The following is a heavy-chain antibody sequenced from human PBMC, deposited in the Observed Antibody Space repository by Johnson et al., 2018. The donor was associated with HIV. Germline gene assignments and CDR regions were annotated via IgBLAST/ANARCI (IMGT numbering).Heavy chain of an antibody. CDR3: ARGGYGEVFDI. D-gene: IGHD4-17*01. CDR2: FYSGGFT. J-gene: IGHJ3*02. Sequence: VQLVESGGGLVQPGGSLRLSCAASGFTVSSIYMSWVRQAPGKGLEWVSVFYSGGFTYYADSVKGRFTISRDNSKNTLYLQMNSLRAEDTAVYYCARGGYGEVFDIWGQGTMVTVSS. CDR1: GFTVSSIY. V-gene: IGHV3-66*01.